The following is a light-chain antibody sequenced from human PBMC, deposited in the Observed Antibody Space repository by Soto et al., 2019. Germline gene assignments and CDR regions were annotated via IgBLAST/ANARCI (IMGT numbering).Light chain of an antibody. CDR3: QTWATGIRV. CDR2: VNGDGSH. CDR1: SGHSIFA. V-gene: IGLV4-69*01. J-gene: IGLJ3*02. Sequence: QLVLTQSPSASASLGASVKLTCTLSSGHSIFAIAWHQQQPEKGPRYLMKVNGDGSHNKGDGIPDRFSGSSSGAERYLTIYSLQSEDEADYYCQTWATGIRVFGGGTKLTVL.